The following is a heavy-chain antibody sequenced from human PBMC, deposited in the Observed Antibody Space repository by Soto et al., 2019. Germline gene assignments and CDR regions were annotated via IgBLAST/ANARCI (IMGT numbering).Heavy chain of an antibody. D-gene: IGHD6-6*01. J-gene: IGHJ6*02. Sequence: SETLSLTCTVSGGSISSSSYYWGWIRQPPGKGLEWIGSIYYSGSTYYNPSLKSRVTISVDTSKNQFSLKLSSVTAADTAVYYCASKRVHRGVRPSPYYYYYYGMDVWGQGTTVTVSS. CDR2: IYYSGST. V-gene: IGHV4-39*01. CDR3: ASKRVHRGVRPSPYYYYYYGMDV. CDR1: GGSISSSSYY.